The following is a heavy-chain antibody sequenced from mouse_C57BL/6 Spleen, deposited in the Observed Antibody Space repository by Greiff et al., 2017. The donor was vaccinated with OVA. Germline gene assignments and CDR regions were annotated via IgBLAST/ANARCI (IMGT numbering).Heavy chain of an antibody. Sequence: EVQLQQSGPELVKPGASVKISCKASGYTFTDYYMNWVKQSHGKSLEWIGDINPNNGGASYTQKFTGKATLTVDKSSSTDYMELRSLTAKDSAVDYCARKGYYGSSSPFAYWGQGTLVTVSA. CDR2: INPNNGGA. J-gene: IGHJ3*01. D-gene: IGHD1-1*01. V-gene: IGHV1-26*01. CDR1: GYTFTDYY. CDR3: ARKGYYGSSSPFAY.